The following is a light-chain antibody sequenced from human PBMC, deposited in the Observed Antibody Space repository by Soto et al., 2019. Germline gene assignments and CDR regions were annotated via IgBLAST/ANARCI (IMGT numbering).Light chain of an antibody. CDR2: QVS. J-gene: IGLJ2*01. Sequence: QSALTQPASVSGSPGQSITMSCTGTSSDLGGYNYVSWYQQHPGKAPKLMIYQVSNRPSGVSNRFSGSKSGNTASLTISGLQAEDEADYYCSSYTGGNSVLFGGGTKLTVL. V-gene: IGLV2-14*01. CDR3: SSYTGGNSVL. CDR1: SSDLGGYNY.